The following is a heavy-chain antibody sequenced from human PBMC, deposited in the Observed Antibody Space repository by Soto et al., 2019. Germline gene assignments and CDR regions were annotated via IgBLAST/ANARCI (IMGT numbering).Heavy chain of an antibody. CDR1: GFSFSSYS. CDR3: GRGAGWDFGY. J-gene: IGHJ4*02. V-gene: IGHV3-48*04. D-gene: IGHD6-19*01. CDR2: IFVTSTPI. Sequence: EVQLVESGGGLVQPGGSLRLSCVASGFSFSSYSMVWVRQAPGKGLEWIAYIFVTSTPIYYADSVKGRFTVSRDNPQNSVFLRMNGLRAGGTASDYCGRGAGWDFGYWGQGSQV.